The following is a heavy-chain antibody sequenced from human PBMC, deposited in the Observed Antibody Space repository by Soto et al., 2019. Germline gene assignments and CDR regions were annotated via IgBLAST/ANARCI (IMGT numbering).Heavy chain of an antibody. CDR2: ISYEGSNK. J-gene: IGHJ6*01. CDR3: AKFGCNPNIDV. V-gene: IGHV3-30*18. D-gene: IGHD2-15*01. CDR1: GFTFSSYG. Sequence: PGGSLRLSYAASGFTFSSYGMHWVRQAPGNRLEWVAVISYEGSNKYYADSGKGRFTISRDSSKNTLYLQRNSLRAHDTGVYYCAKFGCNPNIDVWGQRTTVTVAS.